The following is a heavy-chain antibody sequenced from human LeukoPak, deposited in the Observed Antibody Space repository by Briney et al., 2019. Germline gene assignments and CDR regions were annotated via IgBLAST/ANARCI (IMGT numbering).Heavy chain of an antibody. CDR1: GGSISSSSYY. Sequence: SETLSLTCTVSGGSISSSSYYWGWIRQPPGKGLEWIGYIYYSGSTNYNPSPKSRVTISVDTSKNQFSLKLSSVTAADTAVYYCARERRITMVRGFPWYFDYWGQGTLVTVSS. V-gene: IGHV4-61*01. D-gene: IGHD3-10*01. CDR3: ARERRITMVRGFPWYFDY. J-gene: IGHJ4*02. CDR2: IYYSGST.